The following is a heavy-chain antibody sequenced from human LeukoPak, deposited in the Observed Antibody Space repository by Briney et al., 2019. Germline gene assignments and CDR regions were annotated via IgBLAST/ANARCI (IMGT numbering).Heavy chain of an antibody. V-gene: IGHV3-64*01. CDR3: ARDPGRSPDY. CDR2: INSNGDDT. CDR1: GFTFSHYS. D-gene: IGHD1-26*01. Sequence: GGSLRLSCEASGFTFSHYSMHWVRQAPGKGLEYVSAINSNGDDTYYVNSVKGRFIISRDNSKNTLYLQMGSLRAEDMAVYYCARDPGRSPDYWGQGTLATVSS. J-gene: IGHJ4*02.